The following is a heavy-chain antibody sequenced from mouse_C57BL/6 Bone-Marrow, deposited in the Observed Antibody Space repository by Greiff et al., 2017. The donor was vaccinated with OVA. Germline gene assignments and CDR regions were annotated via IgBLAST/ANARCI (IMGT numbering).Heavy chain of an antibody. CDR2: IYPGDGDT. V-gene: IGHV1-82*01. D-gene: IGHD2-1*01. Sequence: QVQLQQSGPELVKPGASVKISCKASGYAFSSSWMNWVKQRPGKGLEWIGRIYPGDGDTNYNGKFKGKATLTADKSSSTAYMQLSSLTSEDSAVYFCARWIYYGNYWGQGTTLTVSS. J-gene: IGHJ2*01. CDR1: GYAFSSSW. CDR3: ARWIYYGNY.